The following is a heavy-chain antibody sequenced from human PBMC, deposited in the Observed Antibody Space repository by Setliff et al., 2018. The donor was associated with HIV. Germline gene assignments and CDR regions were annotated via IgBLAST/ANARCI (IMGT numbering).Heavy chain of an antibody. CDR1: GGSISSGNYY. CDR2: IYYSGST. V-gene: IGHV4-31*03. CDR3: AREGARHYGSGRYHSWFDP. D-gene: IGHD3-10*01. Sequence: SETLSLTCTVPGGSISSGNYYWSWIRQHPGKGLEWIGYIYYSGSTYYNPSLKSRVTMSVDTSKNQFSLKLSSVTAADTAVYYCAREGARHYGSGRYHSWFDPWGQGTQVTV. J-gene: IGHJ5*02.